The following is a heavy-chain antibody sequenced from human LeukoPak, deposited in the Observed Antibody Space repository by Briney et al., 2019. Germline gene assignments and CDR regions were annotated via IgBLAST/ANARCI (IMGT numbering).Heavy chain of an antibody. Sequence: PSETLSLTCAVYGGSFSGYYWSWVRQPPGKGLEWFGEINHSGSTNYNPSLKSRVTISVDTSKNQFSLKLSSVTAADTAVYYCGFSGGYYEEDLLPTIDYWGQGTLVTVSS. CDR1: GGSFSGYY. CDR3: GFSGGYYEEDLLPTIDY. J-gene: IGHJ4*02. CDR2: INHSGST. V-gene: IGHV4-34*01. D-gene: IGHD3-22*01.